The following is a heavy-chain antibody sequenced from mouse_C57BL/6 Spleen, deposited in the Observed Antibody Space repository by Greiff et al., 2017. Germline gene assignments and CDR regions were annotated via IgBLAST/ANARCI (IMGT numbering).Heavy chain of an antibody. CDR3: ARPGTNWDFDY. D-gene: IGHD4-1*01. CDR1: GFTFSDYG. CDR2: ISSGSSTI. Sequence: EVQLQESGGGLVKPGGSLKLSCAASGFTFSDYGMHWVRQAPEKGLEWVAYISSGSSTIYYADTVKGRFTISRDNAKNTLFLQMTSLRSEDKAMYYCARPGTNWDFDYWCQGTTLTVSS. V-gene: IGHV5-17*01. J-gene: IGHJ2*01.